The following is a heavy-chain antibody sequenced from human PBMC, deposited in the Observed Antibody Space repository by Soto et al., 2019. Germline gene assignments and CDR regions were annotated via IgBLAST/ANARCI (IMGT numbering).Heavy chain of an antibody. V-gene: IGHV1-2*04. J-gene: IGHJ6*02. CDR3: ARDLAAAGTKEIYYYYYGMDV. CDR1: GYTFTGYY. Sequence: ASVKVSCRASGYTFTGYYMHWVRQAPGQGLEWMGWINPNSGGTNYAQKFQGWVTMTRDTSISTAYMELSRLRSDDTAVYYCARDLAAAGTKEIYYYYYGMDVWGQGTTVTVSS. D-gene: IGHD6-13*01. CDR2: INPNSGGT.